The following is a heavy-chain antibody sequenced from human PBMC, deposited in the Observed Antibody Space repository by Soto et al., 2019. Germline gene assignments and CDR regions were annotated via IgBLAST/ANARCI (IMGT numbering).Heavy chain of an antibody. CDR2: TSGSGGST. V-gene: IGHV3-23*01. CDR1: GFNFRSYA. D-gene: IGHD3-16*01. CDR3: TKVPLPDFELLCFGVFEI. Sequence: GGSLRLSCAASGFNFRSYALSSVLQATGKGLEWVSATSGSGGSTYYADHVKGGFTISSDNPENPLDLQLNTLGGEEKSLYNSTKVPLPDFELLCFGVFEIGAKGTGDTVS. J-gene: IGHJ3*02.